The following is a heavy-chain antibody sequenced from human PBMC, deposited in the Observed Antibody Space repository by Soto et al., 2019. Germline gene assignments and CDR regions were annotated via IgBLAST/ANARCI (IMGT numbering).Heavy chain of an antibody. CDR2: INPSGGST. D-gene: IGHD5-18*01. Sequence: GASVKVSCKASGYTFTSYYMHWVRQAPGQGLEWMGIINPSGGSTSYAQKFQGRVTMTRDTSTSTVYMELSSLRSEDTAVYYCARDLATRDTAMVGYYGMDVWGQGTTVTV. J-gene: IGHJ6*02. CDR1: GYTFTSYY. V-gene: IGHV1-46*01. CDR3: ARDLATRDTAMVGYYGMDV.